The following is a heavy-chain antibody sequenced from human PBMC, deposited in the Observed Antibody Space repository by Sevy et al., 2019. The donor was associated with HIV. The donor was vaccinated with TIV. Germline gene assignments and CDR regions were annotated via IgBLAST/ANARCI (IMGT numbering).Heavy chain of an antibody. J-gene: IGHJ3*02. D-gene: IGHD2-15*01. Sequence: SESLSLICAVSGGSITSTDFSCSWIRQAPGRGLEWIGFIHHAGSTYYNPSFQSRVTISVDRPRNEFSLKLSSVTAADTAVYYCARALRGGNLAFGIWGQGTMVTVSS. CDR3: ARALRGGNLAFGI. CDR2: IHHAGST. V-gene: IGHV4-30-2*01. CDR1: GGSITSTDFS.